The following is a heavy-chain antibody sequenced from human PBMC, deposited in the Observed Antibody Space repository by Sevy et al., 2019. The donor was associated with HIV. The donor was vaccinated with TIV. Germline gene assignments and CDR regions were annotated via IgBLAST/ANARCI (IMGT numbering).Heavy chain of an antibody. CDR2: IYYSGST. V-gene: IGHV4-59*01. CDR1: GGSINNYF. Sequence: SETLSLTCTVSGGSINNYFWSWIRQPPGKGLKWIGYIYYSGSTNYNPSLKSRVTISVDTSKTQFSLKLTSVTAADTAVYYCARESIAAIGDFDYWGQGTLVTVSS. D-gene: IGHD6-13*01. J-gene: IGHJ4*02. CDR3: ARESIAAIGDFDY.